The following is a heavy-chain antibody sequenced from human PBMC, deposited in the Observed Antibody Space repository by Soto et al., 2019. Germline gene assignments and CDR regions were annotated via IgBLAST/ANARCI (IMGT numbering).Heavy chain of an antibody. CDR1: GGSISSSSYY. D-gene: IGHD1-1*01. CDR3: ARPRWLQLRDAFDI. V-gene: IGHV4-39*01. CDR2: IYYSGST. J-gene: IGHJ3*02. Sequence: QLQLQESGPGLVKPSETLSLTCTVSGGSISSSSYYWGWIRQPPGKGLEWIGSIYYSGSTYYNPSLKSRVTXXVXTXXNQFSLKLSSVTAADTAVYYCARPRWLQLRDAFDIWGQGTMVTVSS.